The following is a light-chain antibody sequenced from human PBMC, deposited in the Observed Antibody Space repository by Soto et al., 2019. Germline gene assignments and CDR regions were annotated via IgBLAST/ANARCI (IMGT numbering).Light chain of an antibody. Sequence: QSALTQPASVSGSPGQSITLSCTGTSSDIGGYDYVYWYQRHPGKAPKLIIYDVNNRPSGVPDRFSGSKSATSDSLAITGLQAEDEADYYCQSYDSSLSGWVFGGGTKLTVL. J-gene: IGLJ3*02. CDR2: DVN. CDR1: SSDIGGYDY. V-gene: IGLV2-14*01. CDR3: QSYDSSLSGWV.